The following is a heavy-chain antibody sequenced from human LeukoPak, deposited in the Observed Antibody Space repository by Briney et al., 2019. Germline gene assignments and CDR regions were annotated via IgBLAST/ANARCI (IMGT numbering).Heavy chain of an antibody. CDR2: INQDGSDK. V-gene: IGHV3-7*01. D-gene: IGHD3-22*01. J-gene: IGHJ4*02. CDR1: GLTFSIHW. Sequence: PGGSLRLSCAASGLTFSIHWMNWVRQAPGKGLECVANINQDGSDKYYVDSVKGRFTISRDNTKNSLYLQMNSLRAEDTAVYYCAKAGPSSGYYIHYFDYWGQGTLVTVSS. CDR3: AKAGPSSGYYIHYFDY.